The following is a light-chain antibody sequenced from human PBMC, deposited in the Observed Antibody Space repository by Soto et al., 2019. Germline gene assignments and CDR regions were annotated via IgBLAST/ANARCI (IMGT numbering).Light chain of an antibody. J-gene: IGKJ4*01. V-gene: IGKV3-11*01. Sequence: IVLTQSPATLSLWPGETAILSCRASQTVSSYLSWYQHKPGQAPRLLIYDASKRAPGIPARFSGSGSGTDFTLTISSLEPEDFAVYYCQQRSNWPPTFGGGTKVEIK. CDR2: DAS. CDR1: QTVSSY. CDR3: QQRSNWPPT.